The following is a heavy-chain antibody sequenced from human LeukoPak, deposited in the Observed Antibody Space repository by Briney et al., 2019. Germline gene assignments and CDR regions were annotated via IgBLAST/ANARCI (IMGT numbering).Heavy chain of an antibody. D-gene: IGHD6-19*01. CDR1: AGTFSSYA. Sequence: ASVKLSCKASAGTFSSYAISWVRQAPGQGLEWMGRIIPIFGTANYAQKFQGRVTITTDESTSTAYMELSSLRSEDTAVYYCALSSPYSSGWYPYFQHWGQGTLVTVSS. J-gene: IGHJ1*01. CDR3: ALSSPYSSGWYPYFQH. V-gene: IGHV1-69*05. CDR2: IIPIFGTA.